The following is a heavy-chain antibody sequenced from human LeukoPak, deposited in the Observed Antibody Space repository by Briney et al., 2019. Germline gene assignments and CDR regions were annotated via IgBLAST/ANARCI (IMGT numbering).Heavy chain of an antibody. V-gene: IGHV4-4*07. CDR3: ARGVGWFDP. Sequence: SETLSLTCTVSGASISSYYWSWIRQPAGKGLEWIGRIYSSGNTNYNPSLKSRVTISADTSNNQFSLSLSSVTAADTAVYYCARGVGWFDPWGQGTLVTVSS. CDR2: IYSSGNT. CDR1: GASISSYY. J-gene: IGHJ5*02.